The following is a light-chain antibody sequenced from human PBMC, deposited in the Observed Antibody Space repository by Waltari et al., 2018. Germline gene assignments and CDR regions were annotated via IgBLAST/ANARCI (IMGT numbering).Light chain of an antibody. J-gene: IGLJ1*01. CDR2: DVV. V-gene: IGLV2-14*03. CDR1: SNDIGDYNY. Sequence: QSALTQPASVSGSPGPSLTISCTGTSNDIGDYNYVSWYQQHPGKVPKLMIYDVVGRPSGVSDRFSGSKSGNTASLTISGLQTEDEADYYCSSYTSTSTFVFGSGTKVTVL. CDR3: SSYTSTSTFV.